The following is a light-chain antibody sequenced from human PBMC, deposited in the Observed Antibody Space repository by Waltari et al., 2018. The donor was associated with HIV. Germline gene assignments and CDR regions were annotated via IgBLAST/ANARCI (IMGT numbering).Light chain of an antibody. V-gene: IGLV2-11*01. Sequence: QSALTQPRSVSGSPGQTVTISCRGTSRDIGGYNYVSWYQQHPAEAPRLMIYDVNKRPSGVPDRFSGSKSGNTASLTISGLQAEDEADYYCCSFSPNGASWVFGGGTKVTVL. CDR3: CSFSPNGASWV. CDR1: SRDIGGYNY. CDR2: DVN. J-gene: IGLJ3*02.